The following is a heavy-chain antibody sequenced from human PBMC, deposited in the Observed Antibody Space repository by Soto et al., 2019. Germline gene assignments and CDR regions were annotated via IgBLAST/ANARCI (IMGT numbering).Heavy chain of an antibody. J-gene: IGHJ4*02. V-gene: IGHV4-34*01. CDR1: GGSFSGYY. D-gene: IGHD6-6*01. Sequence: PSETLSLTCAVYGGSFSGYYWSWIRQPPGKGLEWIGEINHSGSTNYNPSLKSRVTISVDTSKNQFSLKLSSVTAADTAVYYCARGKGRARSDYSSFGEFDYWGQGTLVTVSS. CDR2: INHSGST. CDR3: ARGKGRARSDYSSFGEFDY.